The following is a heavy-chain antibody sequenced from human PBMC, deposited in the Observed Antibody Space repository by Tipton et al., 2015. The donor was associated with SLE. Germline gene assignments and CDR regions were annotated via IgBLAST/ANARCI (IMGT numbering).Heavy chain of an antibody. CDR2: FYYTGTT. Sequence: TLSLTCTVSGGSISSSSYYWAWIRQPPGKGLEWIGHFYYTGTTHYNPSLKSRVTISIHTSKTQFSLKLSSVTAADTAVYYCASGILTGNAAFDIWGPGTMVTVS. CDR3: ASGILTGNAAFDI. J-gene: IGHJ3*02. D-gene: IGHD3-9*01. CDR1: GGSISSSSYY. V-gene: IGHV4-39*07.